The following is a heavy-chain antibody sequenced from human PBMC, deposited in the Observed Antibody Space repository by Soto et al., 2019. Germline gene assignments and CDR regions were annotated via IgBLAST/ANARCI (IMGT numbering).Heavy chain of an antibody. CDR1: GGTFSSNA. J-gene: IGHJ4*02. V-gene: IGHV1-69*06. CDR3: AVAVTGSRSPLAH. D-gene: IGHD6-19*01. CDR2: IIPIYASP. Sequence: QVQLVQSVAEVKKPGSSVKVSCKASGGTFSSNAISWVRQAPGQGLEWMGGIIPIYASPNYAQNFQGRVTVTADKATSTAYLELSRLKFADSAIYYCAVAVTGSRSPLAHWGQGTLVIVSS.